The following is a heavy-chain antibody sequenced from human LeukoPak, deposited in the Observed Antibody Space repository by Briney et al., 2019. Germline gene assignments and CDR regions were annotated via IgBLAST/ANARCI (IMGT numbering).Heavy chain of an antibody. CDR2: IYTSGST. CDR1: GGSISSGSYY. V-gene: IGHV4-61*02. Sequence: SQTLSLTCTVSGGSISSGSYYWSWIRQPAGKGLEWIGRIYTSGSTNYNPSLKSRVTISVDTSKNQFSLKLSSVTAADTAVYYCAGLTTVVTEALDIWGQGTMVTFSS. J-gene: IGHJ3*02. D-gene: IGHD4-23*01. CDR3: AGLTTVVTEALDI.